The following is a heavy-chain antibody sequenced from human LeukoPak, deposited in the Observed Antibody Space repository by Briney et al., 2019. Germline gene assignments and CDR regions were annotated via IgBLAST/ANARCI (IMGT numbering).Heavy chain of an antibody. J-gene: IGHJ4*02. Sequence: GGSLRLSCAASGFTFNAYSMNWVRQAPGKGLEWLAYIRTTPSAIYYADSVMGRFTISTDNARNSLYLQMNSLRGEDTAVYYCAAGTAADYWGQGTLVTVSS. CDR1: GFTFNAYS. CDR3: AAGTAADY. D-gene: IGHD6-13*01. V-gene: IGHV3-48*01. CDR2: IRTTPSAI.